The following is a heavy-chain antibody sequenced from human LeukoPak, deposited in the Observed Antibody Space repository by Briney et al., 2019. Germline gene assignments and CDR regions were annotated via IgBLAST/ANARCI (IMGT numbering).Heavy chain of an antibody. J-gene: IGHJ6*02. CDR1: GFNFADHA. CDR3: AKNYASGRGVPYAMDV. Sequence: GGSLRLSCAASGFNFADHAMRWVRQAPGKGLEWVSAISGISGSTTIYADSGKGRFAVSRDNSRNTLFLQVNSLRAEDTAVYYCAKNYASGRGVPYAMDVWGQGTTVTVAS. D-gene: IGHD3-10*01. CDR2: ISGISGSTT. V-gene: IGHV3-23*01.